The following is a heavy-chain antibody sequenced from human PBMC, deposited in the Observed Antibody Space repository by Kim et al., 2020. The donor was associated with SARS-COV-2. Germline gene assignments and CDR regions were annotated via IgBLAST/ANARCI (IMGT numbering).Heavy chain of an antibody. Sequence: GGSLRLSCAASGLTFSSYAMSWVRQAPGEGLEWVSAISGSGGSTYYADSVKGRFTISRDNSKNTLFLQMNSLRAEDTAVYYCAKGPFYCSSTSCYHWYFDLWGRGTLVTVSS. V-gene: IGHV3-23*01. CDR1: GLTFSSYA. CDR2: ISGSGGST. D-gene: IGHD2-2*01. J-gene: IGHJ2*01. CDR3: AKGPFYCSSTSCYHWYFDL.